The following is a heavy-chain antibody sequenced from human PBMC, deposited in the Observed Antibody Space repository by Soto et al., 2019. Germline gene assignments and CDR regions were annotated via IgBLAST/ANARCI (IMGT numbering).Heavy chain of an antibody. CDR2: IKSKTDGGTT. D-gene: IGHD1-26*01. Sequence: GGSLRLSCAASGFTFSNAWMSWVRQAPGKGLEWVGRIKSKTDGGTTDYAAPVKGRFTISRDDSKNTLYLQMNSLKTEDTAVYYCTTDLGSEGATYYYYYGMDVWGQGTTVTVSS. CDR1: GFTFSNAW. V-gene: IGHV3-15*01. CDR3: TTDLGSEGATYYYYYGMDV. J-gene: IGHJ6*02.